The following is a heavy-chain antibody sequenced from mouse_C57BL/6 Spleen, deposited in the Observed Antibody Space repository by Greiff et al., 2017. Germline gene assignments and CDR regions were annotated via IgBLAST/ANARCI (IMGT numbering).Heavy chain of an antibody. CDR3: ARGRSSGSMDY. CDR1: GYAFTNYL. Sequence: VQLQQSGAELVRPGTSVKVSCKASGYAFTNYLIEWVKQRPGQGLEWIGVINPGSGGTNYNEKFKGKATLTADKSSSTAYMQLRSLTSEDSAVYFCARGRSSGSMDYWGQGTSVTVSS. J-gene: IGHJ4*01. CDR2: INPGSGGT. D-gene: IGHD3-2*02. V-gene: IGHV1-54*01.